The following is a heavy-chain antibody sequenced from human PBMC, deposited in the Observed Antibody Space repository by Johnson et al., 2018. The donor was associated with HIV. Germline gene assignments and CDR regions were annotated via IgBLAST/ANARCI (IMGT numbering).Heavy chain of an antibody. CDR3: VRDDYAFHI. CDR1: GLSFSNFG. V-gene: IGHV3-74*01. CDR2: IKTDGSST. Sequence: VKLVESGGGVVQPGKSLTLSCVGSGLSFSNFGIHWVRQAPGKGLVWVSRIKTDGSSTSYADSVKGRFTISRDNAKNTLYLEMKSLRVDDTAVYYCVRDDYAFHIWGQGTMVTVSS. D-gene: IGHD2-21*02. J-gene: IGHJ3*02.